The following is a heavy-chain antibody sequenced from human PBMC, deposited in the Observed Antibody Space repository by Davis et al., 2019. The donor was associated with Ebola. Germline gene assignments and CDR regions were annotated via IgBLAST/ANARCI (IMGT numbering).Heavy chain of an antibody. CDR3: ARVAATGLAFP. V-gene: IGHV3-7*03. CDR2: IKQDGSEK. Sequence: GGSLRLSCVASGFTFSSYWMSWVRQAPGKGLEWVANIKQDGSEKYYVDSVKGRFTISRDNAKNSLYLQMNSLRAEDTAVYYCARVAATGLAFPWGQGTLVTVSS. CDR1: GFTFSSYW. D-gene: IGHD6-25*01. J-gene: IGHJ5*02.